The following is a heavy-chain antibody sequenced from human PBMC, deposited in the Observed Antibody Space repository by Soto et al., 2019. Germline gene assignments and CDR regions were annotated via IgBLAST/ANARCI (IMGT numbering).Heavy chain of an antibody. CDR3: ARGQFDGYNFSLENPLHWFDP. D-gene: IGHD5-12*01. V-gene: IGHV4-61*01. CDR1: GGSVSSGSYY. J-gene: IGHJ5*02. Sequence: SETLSLTCTVSGGSVSSGSYYWSWIRQPPGKGLEWIGYIYYSGSTNYNPSLKSRVTISVDTSKNQFSLKLSSVTAADTAVYYCARGQFDGYNFSLENPLHWFDPWGQGTLVTVSS. CDR2: IYYSGST.